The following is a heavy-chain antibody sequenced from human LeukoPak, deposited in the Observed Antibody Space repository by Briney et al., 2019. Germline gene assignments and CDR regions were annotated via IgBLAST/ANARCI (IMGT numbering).Heavy chain of an antibody. V-gene: IGHV3-21*01. D-gene: IGHD6-6*01. CDR2: ISSSSSYI. Sequence: GGSLRLSCAASGFTFSSYSMNWVRQAPGKGLEWVSSISSSSSYIYYADSVKGRFTISRDNAKNSLYLQMNSLRAEDTAVYYCGVWRYSSSSVVDYWGQGTLVTVSS. CDR1: GFTFSSYS. CDR3: GVWRYSSSSVVDY. J-gene: IGHJ4*02.